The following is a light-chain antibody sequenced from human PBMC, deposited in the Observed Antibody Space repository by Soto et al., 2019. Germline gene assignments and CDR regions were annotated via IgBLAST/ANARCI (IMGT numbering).Light chain of an antibody. Sequence: DIQMTQSPSTLSASVGDRVTITCRASQSISSWLAWYQQKPGKAPKLLIYKASSLESGVPSRFSGSGSGTEFTLTISSLQPDDFATYYCQQYNYYSAFGQGTKVDIK. CDR2: KAS. CDR1: QSISSW. CDR3: QQYNYYSA. J-gene: IGKJ1*01. V-gene: IGKV1-5*03.